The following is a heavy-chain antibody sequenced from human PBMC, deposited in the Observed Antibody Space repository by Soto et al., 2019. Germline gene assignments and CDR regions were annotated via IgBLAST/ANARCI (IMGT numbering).Heavy chain of an antibody. J-gene: IGHJ4*02. V-gene: IGHV1-18*04. Sequence: ASVKVSCKASGYTFTSYYMHWVRQAPGQGLEWMGWISAYNGNTNYAQKLQGRVTMTTDTSTSTAYMELSSLRSEDTAVYYCARDMGFGLSDYWGQGTLVTVSS. CDR2: ISAYNGNT. CDR1: GYTFTSYY. CDR3: ARDMGFGLSDY. D-gene: IGHD3-10*01.